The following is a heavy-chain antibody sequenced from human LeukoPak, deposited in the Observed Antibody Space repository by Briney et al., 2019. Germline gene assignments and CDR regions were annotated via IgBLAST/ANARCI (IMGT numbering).Heavy chain of an antibody. V-gene: IGHV3-21*01. CDR1: GFTFSSYS. D-gene: IGHD6-6*01. CDR2: ISTSSIYI. CDR3: ARGSHRIEYRRSAAFDP. Sequence: GGSLRLSCAASGFTFSSYSMNWVRQAPGKGLEWVSSISTSSIYIYYADSVKGRFTISRDNSKNTLYLQMNSLRAEDTAVYYCARGSHRIEYRRSAAFDPWGQGTLVTVSS. J-gene: IGHJ5*02.